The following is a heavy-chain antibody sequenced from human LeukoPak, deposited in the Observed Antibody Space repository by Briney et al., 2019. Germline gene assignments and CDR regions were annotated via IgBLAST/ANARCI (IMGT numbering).Heavy chain of an antibody. CDR1: GFTFSGHW. CDR2: IYSGGSDK. J-gene: IGHJ4*02. V-gene: IGHV3-7*01. Sequence: AGSLRLSCAASGFTFSGHWMSWVRQAPGKGLEWVANIYSGGSDKYYVDSVKGRFTISRDNANNLLYLQMNSLRGEDTAVYYCTRDRSRAEDDWGQGTLVTVSS. CDR3: TRDRSRAEDD. D-gene: IGHD1-14*01.